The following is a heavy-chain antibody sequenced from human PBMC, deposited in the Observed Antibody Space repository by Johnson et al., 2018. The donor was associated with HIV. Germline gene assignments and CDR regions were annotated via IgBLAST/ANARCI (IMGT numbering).Heavy chain of an antibody. CDR2: IRYDGSNK. Sequence: QVQLVESGGGVVQPGRSLRLSCAASGFTFSSYGMHWVRQAPGKGLEWVAFIRYDGSNKYYADSVQGRFPISRDNSKNTLYLQMNSLRAEDTAVYYCAKDHYYYDSSGSAIDAFDIWGQGTMVTVSS. J-gene: IGHJ3*02. D-gene: IGHD3-22*01. V-gene: IGHV3-30*02. CDR1: GFTFSSYG. CDR3: AKDHYYYDSSGSAIDAFDI.